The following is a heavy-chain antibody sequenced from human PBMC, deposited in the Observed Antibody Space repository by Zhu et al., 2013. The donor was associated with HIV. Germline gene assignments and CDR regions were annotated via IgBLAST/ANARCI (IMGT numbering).Heavy chain of an antibody. CDR3: ARVYSGYNSRRPREAYWYFDL. Sequence: QVQLQESGSGLVKPSQTLSLTCAVSGGSVSSGAHSWSWIRQPPGKGLEWIGYMYESGTSYYNPSLRSRVTISADRSRNHFSLKLSSVTAADTAVYFCARVYSGYNSRRPREAYWYFDLWGRGTLVTVSS. V-gene: IGHV4-30-2*01. CDR2: MYESGTS. J-gene: IGHJ2*01. CDR1: GGSVSSGAHS. D-gene: IGHD5-12*01.